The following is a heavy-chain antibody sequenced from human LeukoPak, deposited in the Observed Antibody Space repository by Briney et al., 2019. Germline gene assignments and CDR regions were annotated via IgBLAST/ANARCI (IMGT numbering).Heavy chain of an antibody. V-gene: IGHV4-34*01. CDR3: ARQGGGSYCGGDCYSWYFDY. J-gene: IGHJ4*02. D-gene: IGHD2-21*02. CDR1: GGSFSGYY. Sequence: SETLSLTCAVYGGSFSGYYWSWIRQPPGKGLEWIGEINHSGSTNYNPSLKSRVTISVDTSKNQFSLKLSSVTAADTAVYYCARQGGGSYCGGDCYSWYFDYWGQGTLVTVSS. CDR2: INHSGST.